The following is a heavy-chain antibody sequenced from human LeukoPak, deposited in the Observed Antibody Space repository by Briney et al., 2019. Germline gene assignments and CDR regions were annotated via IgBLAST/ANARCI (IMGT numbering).Heavy chain of an antibody. Sequence: PSETLSLTCAVYGGSFSGYYWSWIRQPAGKGLEWIGRIYTSGSTNYNPSLKSRVTMSVDTSKNQFSLKLSSVTAADTAVYYCAREGYSYGLDYWGQGTLVTVSS. J-gene: IGHJ4*02. CDR3: AREGYSYGLDY. V-gene: IGHV4-4*07. CDR1: GGSFSGYY. CDR2: IYTSGST. D-gene: IGHD5-18*01.